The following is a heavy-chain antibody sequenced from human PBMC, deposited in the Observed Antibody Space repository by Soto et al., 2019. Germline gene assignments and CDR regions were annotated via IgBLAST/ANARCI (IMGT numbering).Heavy chain of an antibody. Sequence: EVQLVESGGGLVQPGGSVRLSCAASGFTFSSYWMSWVRQAPGKGLEWVANIKQDGSEKYYVDSVKGRFTISRDNAKNSLYLQMNSLRAEDTAVYYCAKLVVVVAATNYYFDYWGQGTLVTVSS. V-gene: IGHV3-7*03. CDR2: IKQDGSEK. D-gene: IGHD2-15*01. CDR3: AKLVVVVAATNYYFDY. J-gene: IGHJ4*02. CDR1: GFTFSSYW.